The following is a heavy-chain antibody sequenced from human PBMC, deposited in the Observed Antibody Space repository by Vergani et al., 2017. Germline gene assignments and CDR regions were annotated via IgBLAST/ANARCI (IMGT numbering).Heavy chain of an antibody. CDR2: IYYSGST. CDR3: AREGTTVTTRNWFDP. Sequence: QVQLQESGPGLVKPSETLSLTCTVSGGSISSYYWSWIRQPPGKGLEWIGYIYYSGSTNYNPSLKSRVTISVDTSKNQFSLKLSSVTAADTAVYYCAREGTTVTTRNWFDPWGQGTLVTVSS. V-gene: IGHV4-59*01. CDR1: GGSISSYY. J-gene: IGHJ5*02. D-gene: IGHD4-17*01.